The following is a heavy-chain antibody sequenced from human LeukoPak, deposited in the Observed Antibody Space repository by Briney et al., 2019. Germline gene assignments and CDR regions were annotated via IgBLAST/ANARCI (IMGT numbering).Heavy chain of an antibody. D-gene: IGHD6-19*01. J-gene: IGHJ5*02. Sequence: SVKVSCKASGGTFSSYAISWVRQAPGQGLEWMGGIIPIFGTANYAQKFQGRVTITTDESTSTAYMELSSLRSEDTAVYYCARMIAVAGNWFDPWGQGTLVTVSS. CDR2: IIPIFGTA. CDR1: GGTFSSYA. V-gene: IGHV1-69*05. CDR3: ARMIAVAGNWFDP.